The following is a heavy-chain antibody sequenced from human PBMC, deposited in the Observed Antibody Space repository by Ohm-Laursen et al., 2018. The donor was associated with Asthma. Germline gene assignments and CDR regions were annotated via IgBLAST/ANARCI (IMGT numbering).Heavy chain of an antibody. CDR1: GGSISSSNY. V-gene: IGHV4-31*11. Sequence: SQTLSLTCAVSGGSISSSNYWSWIRQHPGKGLDWIGYIYHTGNTYHNPSLKSRFTISVDTSKNQFSLRLSSVTAADTAVYYCARARHTSYEESSGYYCFDYWGQGTLVTVSS. CDR3: ARARHTSYEESSGYYCFDY. J-gene: IGHJ4*02. D-gene: IGHD3-22*01. CDR2: IYHTGNT.